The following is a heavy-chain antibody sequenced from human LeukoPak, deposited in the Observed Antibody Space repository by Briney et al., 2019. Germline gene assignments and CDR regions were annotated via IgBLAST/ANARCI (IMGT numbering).Heavy chain of an antibody. V-gene: IGHV5-51*01. CDR1: GYSFTNYW. CDR2: IYPGDSDI. D-gene: IGHD6-19*01. Sequence: GESLKISCXGSGYSFTNYWIGWVRQMPEKGLEWMGIIYPGDSDIRYSPSFQGRVTISADKSTTTAHLQWSSLKVSDTAMYYCARQKAGDAFDFWGQGTMVTVSS. J-gene: IGHJ3*01. CDR3: ARQKAGDAFDF.